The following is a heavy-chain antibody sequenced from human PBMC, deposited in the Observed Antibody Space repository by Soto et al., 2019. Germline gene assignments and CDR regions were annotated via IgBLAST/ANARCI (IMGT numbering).Heavy chain of an antibody. D-gene: IGHD6-19*01. CDR3: AKGQGGSGWSIGDS. V-gene: IGHV3-23*01. CDR1: GFSFSSYG. CDR2: ISGGGDST. Sequence: EEQLLESGGGLVQPGGSLRLSCAASGFSFSSYGMSWVRQAPGKGLEWVSGISGGGDSTYYADSVKGRFTISRDNAENTVYLQMSSLRVDDTGVYFCAKGQGGSGWSIGDSWGQGTLVTVSS. J-gene: IGHJ4*02.